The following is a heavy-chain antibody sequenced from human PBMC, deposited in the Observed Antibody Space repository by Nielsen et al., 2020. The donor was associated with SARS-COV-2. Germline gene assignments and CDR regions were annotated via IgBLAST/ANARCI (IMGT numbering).Heavy chain of an antibody. CDR1: GFTFSDYW. V-gene: IGHV3-7*01. CDR3: ARCRRPYNLFSGDYYWYFDL. CDR2: INGDGGDK. Sequence: GGSLRPSCEASGFTFSDYWMTWVRQAPGKGLEWVASINGDGGDKYYVDSVKGRFTISRDNPKNSMYPQMGSLWAEDTAVYYCARCRRPYNLFSGDYYWYFDLWGRGTLVTVSS. J-gene: IGHJ2*01. D-gene: IGHD4-17*01.